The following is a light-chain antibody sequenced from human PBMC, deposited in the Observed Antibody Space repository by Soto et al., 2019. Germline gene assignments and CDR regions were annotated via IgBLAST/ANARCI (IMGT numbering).Light chain of an antibody. CDR1: SSNIGSYYD. J-gene: IGLJ2*01. Sequence: QPVLTQPPSVSGAPGQRVTIPCTGSSSNIGSYYDVHWYQQLPGTVPKLLIYGDNNRPSGVPDRFSGSKSGTSASLAITGLQSEDEADYSVQSYDSSLSHVVFGGGTKLTVL. CDR3: QSYDSSLSHVV. CDR2: GDN. V-gene: IGLV1-40*01.